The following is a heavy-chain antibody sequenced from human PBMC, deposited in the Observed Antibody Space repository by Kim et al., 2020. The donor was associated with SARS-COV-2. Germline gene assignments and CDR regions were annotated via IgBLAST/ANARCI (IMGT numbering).Heavy chain of an antibody. CDR1: GGSISSYY. V-gene: IGHV4-59*13. CDR3: ARHHQIEYSSSGWFDP. J-gene: IGHJ5*02. D-gene: IGHD6-6*01. CDR2: IYYSGST. Sequence: SETLSLTCTVSGGSISSYYWSWIRQPPGKGLEWIGYIYYSGSTNYNPSLKSRVTISVDTSKNQFSLKLSSVTAADTAVYYCARHHQIEYSSSGWFDPWGQGTLVTVSS.